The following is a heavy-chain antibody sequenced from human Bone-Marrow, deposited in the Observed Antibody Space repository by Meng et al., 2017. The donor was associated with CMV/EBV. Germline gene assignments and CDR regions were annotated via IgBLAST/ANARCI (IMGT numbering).Heavy chain of an antibody. CDR2: IKQDGSEK. D-gene: IGHD5-18*01. CDR3: ARGGYSYGLHNFDY. V-gene: IGHV3-7*04. Sequence: SCAASGFTFSSYWMSWVRQAPGKGLEWVANIKQDGSEKYYVDSVKGRFTISRDNAKNSLYLQMNSLRAEDTAVYYCARGGYSYGLHNFDYWGQGTLVTVSS. J-gene: IGHJ4*02. CDR1: GFTFSSYW.